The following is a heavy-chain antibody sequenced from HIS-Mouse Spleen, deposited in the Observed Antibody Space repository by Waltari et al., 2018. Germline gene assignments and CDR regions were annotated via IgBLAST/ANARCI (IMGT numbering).Heavy chain of an antibody. D-gene: IGHD4-4*01. CDR1: GYTFTSYD. J-gene: IGHJ4*02. V-gene: IGHV1-8*01. CDR3: ARGHDYSNYFDY. CDR2: MNPNSGNT. Sequence: QVQLVQSGAEAKKPGASVKVSCKASGYTFTSYDINGVRQATGQGLEWMGWMNPNSGNTGYAQKFQGRVTMTRNTSISTAYMELSSLRSEDTAVYYCARGHDYSNYFDYWGQGTLVTVSS.